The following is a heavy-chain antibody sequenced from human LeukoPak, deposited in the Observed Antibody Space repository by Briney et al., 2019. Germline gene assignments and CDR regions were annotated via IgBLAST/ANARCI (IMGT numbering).Heavy chain of an antibody. CDR3: ARPGSRGSGSYYPRGAYYFDY. V-gene: IGHV4-59*12. CDR1: GGCISSYY. D-gene: IGHD3-10*01. Sequence: SETLSLTCTVSGGCISSYYWSWIRQPPGKGLEWIGYIYYSGSTNYNPSLKSRVTISVDTSKNQFSLKLSSVTAADTAVYYCARPGSRGSGSYYPRGAYYFDYWGQGTLVTVSS. J-gene: IGHJ4*02. CDR2: IYYSGST.